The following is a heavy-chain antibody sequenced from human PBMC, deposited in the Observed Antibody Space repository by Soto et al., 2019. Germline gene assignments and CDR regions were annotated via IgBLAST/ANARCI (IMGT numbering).Heavy chain of an antibody. CDR1: GFTFSSYW. D-gene: IGHD6-13*01. CDR2: IKQDGSEK. J-gene: IGHJ6*02. Sequence: EVQLVESGGGLVQPGGSLRLFCAASGFTFSSYWMSWVRQAPGKGLEWVANIKQDGSEKYYVDSVKGRFTISRDNAKNSLYLQMNSLRAEDTAVYYCARDSDLPTYSSSWYLKYYYYYYGMDVWGQGTTVTVSS. CDR3: ARDSDLPTYSSSWYLKYYYYYYGMDV. V-gene: IGHV3-7*05.